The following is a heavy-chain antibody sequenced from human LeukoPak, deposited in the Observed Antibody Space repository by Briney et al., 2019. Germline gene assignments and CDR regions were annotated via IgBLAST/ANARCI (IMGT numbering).Heavy chain of an antibody. J-gene: IGHJ6*02. V-gene: IGHV1-3*04. D-gene: IGHD2-2*01. Sequence: ASVKVACKTSGYTFTNYGMHWVRQAPRQSLEWMGWINTGNGNTKSSQKFLDRVAITRDTSASTAYMELSSLRSEDTAVYYCAIGYCSSTSCRYYYYYGMDVWGQGTTVTVSS. CDR3: AIGYCSSTSCRYYYYYGMDV. CDR2: INTGNGNT. CDR1: GYTFTNYG.